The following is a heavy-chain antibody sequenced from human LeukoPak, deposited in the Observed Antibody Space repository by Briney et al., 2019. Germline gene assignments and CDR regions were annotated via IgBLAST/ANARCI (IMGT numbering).Heavy chain of an antibody. J-gene: IGHJ4*02. CDR1: GFTFSNYW. V-gene: IGHV3-7*01. Sequence: PGGYLRLSCAASGFTFSNYWMTWVRQTPGKGLEFVANIDRDGSVKNYVGSVKGRFTISRDNAENSLYLQMNSLRADGTAMYYCARDPGSSSFDYWGQGSLVTVSS. CDR3: ARDPGSSSFDY. D-gene: IGHD6-13*01. CDR2: IDRDGSVK.